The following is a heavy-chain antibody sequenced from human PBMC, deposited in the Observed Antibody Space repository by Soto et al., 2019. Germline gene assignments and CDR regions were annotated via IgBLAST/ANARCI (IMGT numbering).Heavy chain of an antibody. D-gene: IGHD7-27*01. CDR2: IYSGDSDT. CDR1: GYRFTSYW. Sequence: PGESLKISCRGSGYRFTSYWIGWVRQMPGKGLEWMGIIYSGDSDTRYGPSFQGQVTMSAEKSITTAYLQWRSLKATDTAMYYCARQANGGRYDAIDIWGQGTMVTVSS. J-gene: IGHJ3*02. V-gene: IGHV5-51*01. CDR3: ARQANGGRYDAIDI.